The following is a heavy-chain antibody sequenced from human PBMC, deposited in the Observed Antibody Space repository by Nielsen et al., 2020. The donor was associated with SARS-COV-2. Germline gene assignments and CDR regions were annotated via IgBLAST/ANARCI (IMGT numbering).Heavy chain of an antibody. CDR2: ISSSSSYI. CDR1: GFTFSSYS. J-gene: IGHJ3*02. V-gene: IGHV3-21*01. CDR3: ARVLSYTFDI. Sequence: GESLKISCAASGFTFSSYSMNWVRQAPGKGLEWVSSISSSSSYIYYADSVKGRFTISRDNAKNSLYLQMNSLRAEDTAVYYCARVLSYTFDIWGQGTMVTVSP. D-gene: IGHD3-3*01.